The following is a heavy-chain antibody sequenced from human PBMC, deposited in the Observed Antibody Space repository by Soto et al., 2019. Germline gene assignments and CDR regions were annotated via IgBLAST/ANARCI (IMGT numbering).Heavy chain of an antibody. CDR2: INPNSGGT. J-gene: IGHJ4*02. CDR3: ARGLRIAAAGTRGAWGY. V-gene: IGHV1-2*04. D-gene: IGHD6-13*01. CDR1: GYTFTGYY. Sequence: QVQLVQSGAEVKKPGASVKVSCKASGYTFTGYYMHWVRQAPGQGLEWMGWINPNSGGTNYAQKLQGWVTMTRETSISTAYMELSRLRSDDTAVYYCARGLRIAAAGTRGAWGYWGQGTLVTVSS.